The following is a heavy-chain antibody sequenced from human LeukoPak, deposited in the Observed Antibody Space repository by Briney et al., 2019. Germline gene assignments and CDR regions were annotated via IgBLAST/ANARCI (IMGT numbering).Heavy chain of an antibody. CDR1: RGTFSSYA. Sequence: ASVKVSCKASRGTFSSYAISWVRQAPGQGLEWLGIINPSGGDTKYAQKFQGRVTLTRDKSTSTVYMELSSLTSDDTAVYYCARTYCAEDCSIRYFDYWGQGTLVTVSS. CDR2: INPSGGDT. D-gene: IGHD2-21*02. J-gene: IGHJ4*02. CDR3: ARTYCAEDCSIRYFDY. V-gene: IGHV1-46*01.